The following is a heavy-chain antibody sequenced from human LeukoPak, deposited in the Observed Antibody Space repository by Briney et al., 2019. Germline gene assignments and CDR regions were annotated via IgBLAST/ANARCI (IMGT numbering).Heavy chain of an antibody. J-gene: IGHJ4*02. D-gene: IGHD4/OR15-4a*01. CDR3: ARDVPYGGPIDY. CDR2: IIPIFGTA. CDR1: GGTFSSYA. V-gene: IGHV1-69*05. Sequence: EASVKVSCKASGGTFSSYAISWGRQAPGQGFEWMGGIIPIFGTANYAQKFQGRVTITTDESTSTAYMELSSLRSEDTAVYYCARDVPYGGPIDYWGQGTLVTVSS.